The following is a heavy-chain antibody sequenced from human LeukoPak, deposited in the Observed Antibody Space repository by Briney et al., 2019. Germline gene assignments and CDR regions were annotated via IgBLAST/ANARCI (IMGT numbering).Heavy chain of an antibody. CDR1: GFSVSNNY. Sequence: GGSLRLSCAASGFSVSNNYMSWARQAPGKGLEWVSVIYSGGSTFYADSVKGRFTISRDNSKNTLYLQMNSLRAEDTAVYYCASDSYSPEYFQHWGQGTLVTVSS. J-gene: IGHJ1*01. D-gene: IGHD2-15*01. CDR3: ASDSYSPEYFQH. CDR2: IYSGGST. V-gene: IGHV3-66*01.